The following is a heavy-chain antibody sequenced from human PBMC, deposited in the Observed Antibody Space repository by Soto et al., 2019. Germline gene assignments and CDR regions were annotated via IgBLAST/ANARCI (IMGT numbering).Heavy chain of an antibody. CDR2: TYHNGST. V-gene: IGHV4-38-2*02. CDR1: GYSISSGYY. J-gene: IGHJ6*02. Sequence: PETLSPTCPLSGYSISSGYYLGCMLQHPCKGLGWIGSTYHNGSTYYNPSLKSRVTISVDTSKNQFSLKLSSVSAADTAVYYCARDDERLGHIGWYYYGMDVWGQGTTVTVSS. D-gene: IGHD3-16*01. CDR3: ARDDERLGHIGWYYYGMDV.